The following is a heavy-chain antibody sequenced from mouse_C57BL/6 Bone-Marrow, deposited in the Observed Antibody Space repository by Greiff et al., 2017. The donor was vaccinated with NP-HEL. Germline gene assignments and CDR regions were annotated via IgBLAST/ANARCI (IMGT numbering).Heavy chain of an antibody. CDR3: TRRLLAWCAY. CDR1: GYTFTDYE. Sequence: VKVVESGAELERPGASVTLSCKASGYTFTDYEMHWVKQTPVHGLEWIGAIDPETGGTAYNQKFKGKAILTADKSSSTAYMELSSLTSEDSAVYYCTRRLLAWCAYWGKGTLVTVSA. J-gene: IGHJ3*01. V-gene: IGHV1-15*01. CDR2: IDPETGGT.